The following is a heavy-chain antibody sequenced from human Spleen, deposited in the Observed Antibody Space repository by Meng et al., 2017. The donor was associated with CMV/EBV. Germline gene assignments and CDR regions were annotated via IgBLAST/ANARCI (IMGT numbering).Heavy chain of an antibody. CDR2: VDPYGSST. J-gene: IGHJ4*02. V-gene: IGHV1-46*01. Sequence: YTVTNYDMHWVRRAPGQGLEWMGKVDPYGSSTDYAQRFQGRVTMTRDTSTSTVFMDLTSLSADDTAVYYCARDGLSKIPAAIPLDFWGQGTLVTVSS. CDR3: ARDGLSKIPAAIPLDF. D-gene: IGHD2-2*01. CDR1: YTVTNYD.